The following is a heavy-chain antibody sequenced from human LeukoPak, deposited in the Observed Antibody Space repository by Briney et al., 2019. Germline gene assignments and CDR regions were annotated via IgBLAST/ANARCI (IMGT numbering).Heavy chain of an antibody. Sequence: TSETLSLTCTVSGGSISSSSYYWGWIRQPPGKGLEWIASIYYSRSTYYNPSLKSRVTISVDTSKNQFSLKLSPVTAADTAVYYCARHMYSVGSCYYFDYWGQGTLVTVSS. D-gene: IGHD2-15*01. J-gene: IGHJ4*02. CDR2: IYYSRST. CDR3: ARHMYSVGSCYYFDY. V-gene: IGHV4-39*01. CDR1: GGSISSSSYY.